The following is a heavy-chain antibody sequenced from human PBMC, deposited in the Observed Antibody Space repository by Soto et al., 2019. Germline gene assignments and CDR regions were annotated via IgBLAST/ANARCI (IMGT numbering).Heavy chain of an antibody. CDR1: GGSISSSSYY. CDR2: IYYSGST. D-gene: IGHD3-16*01. CDR3: ARLFIPVDWYSEL. J-gene: IGHJ2*01. Sequence: SETLSLSCTVSGGSISSSSYYWGWIRQPPGKGLEWIGSIYYSGSTYYNPSLKSRVTISVDTSKNQFSLKLSSVTAADTAVYYCARLFIPVDWYSELWGRGTPVTVSS. V-gene: IGHV4-39*01.